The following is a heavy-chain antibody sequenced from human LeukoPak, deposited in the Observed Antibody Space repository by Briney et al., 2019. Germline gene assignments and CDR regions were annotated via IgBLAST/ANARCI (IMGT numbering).Heavy chain of an antibody. Sequence: ASETLSLTCTVSGGSISSYYWSWIRQPPGKGLEWIGYIYYSGSTNYNPSLKSRVTISVDTSKNQFSLKLSSVTAADTAVYYCARGPYGPLDYWGQGTLVTVSS. CDR3: ARGPYGPLDY. J-gene: IGHJ4*02. CDR2: IYYSGST. CDR1: GGSISSYY. D-gene: IGHD3-16*01. V-gene: IGHV4-59*08.